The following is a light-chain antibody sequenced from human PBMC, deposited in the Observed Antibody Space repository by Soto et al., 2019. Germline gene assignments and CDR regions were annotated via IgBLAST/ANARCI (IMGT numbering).Light chain of an antibody. Sequence: QSALTQPASVSGSPGQSITISCTGTSSDVRNNNYVSWYQHNPGRAPKVMICDVTNRPSGVSNRFSGSKSGNTASLTISGLQAEDEADYYCSSFTGSSYVFGTGTKVTVL. CDR2: DVT. J-gene: IGLJ1*01. CDR1: SSDVRNNNY. V-gene: IGLV2-14*01. CDR3: SSFTGSSYV.